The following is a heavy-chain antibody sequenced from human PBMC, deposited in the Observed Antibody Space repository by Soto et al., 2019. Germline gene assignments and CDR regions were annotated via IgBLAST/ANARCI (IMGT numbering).Heavy chain of an antibody. Sequence: PGGSLRLSCAASGFTFSSYWMSWVRQAPGKGLEWVGRIKTKSDGGTTDYAAPMKGRFTISRDDSKNTLYLQMDSLKTEDTAVYYCTLARNIVAMTSYIDSWGQGTLVTVSS. J-gene: IGHJ4*02. V-gene: IGHV3-15*01. CDR1: GFTFSSYW. D-gene: IGHD5-12*01. CDR2: IKTKSDGGTT. CDR3: TLARNIVAMTSYIDS.